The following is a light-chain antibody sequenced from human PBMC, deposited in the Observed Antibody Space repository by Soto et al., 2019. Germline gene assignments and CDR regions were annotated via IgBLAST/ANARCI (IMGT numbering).Light chain of an antibody. V-gene: IGLV2-14*01. Sequence: QSALTQPASVSGSPGQSITISCTGTSSDVGGYDFVSWYQQRPGKAPKLIIYDVSNRPSGVSNRFSGSKSGNTASLTISGLQAEGEADYYCTSYTRSDIGVFGGGTKLTVL. CDR3: TSYTRSDIGV. J-gene: IGLJ3*02. CDR2: DVS. CDR1: SSDVGGYDF.